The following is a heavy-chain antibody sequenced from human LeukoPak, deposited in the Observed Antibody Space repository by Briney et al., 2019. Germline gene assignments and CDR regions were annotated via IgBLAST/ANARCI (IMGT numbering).Heavy chain of an antibody. V-gene: IGHV3-21*01. CDR2: ISSSGTYI. CDR1: GFTFSRYS. J-gene: IGHJ2*01. D-gene: IGHD1-14*01. CDR3: ARVSESEWNFDL. Sequence: GGSLRLSCVASGFTFSRYSMSWVRQAPGKGLEWVSSISSSGTYIYYADSMKGRFTLSRDNAKNSLYLQMNSLRAEDTAVYYCARVSESEWNFDLWGRGTLVTVSS.